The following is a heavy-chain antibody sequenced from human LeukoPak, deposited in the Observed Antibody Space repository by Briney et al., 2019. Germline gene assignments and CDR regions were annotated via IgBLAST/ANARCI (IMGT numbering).Heavy chain of an antibody. D-gene: IGHD4-17*01. Sequence: SETLSLTCAVYGGSFSGYYWSWIRQPPGKGLEWIGEINHSGSTNYNPSLKSRVTISVDTSKNQFSLKLSSVTAADTAVYYCARRPSPHRYGFDYWGQGTLVTVSS. CDR3: ARRPSPHRYGFDY. CDR1: GGSFSGYY. CDR2: INHSGST. J-gene: IGHJ4*02. V-gene: IGHV4-34*01.